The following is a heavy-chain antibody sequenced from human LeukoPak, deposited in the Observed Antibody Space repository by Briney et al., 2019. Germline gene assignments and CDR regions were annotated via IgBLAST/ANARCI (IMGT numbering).Heavy chain of an antibody. J-gene: IGHJ3*02. Sequence: SDTLSLTCTVSGGSISSSRYYWGWIRQPPGKGLEWIGNIYYSGSTYYNPSLKSRVTISVDTSKNQFSLKLSSVTAADTAVYYCASALQGAFDIWGQGTMVTVSS. V-gene: IGHV4-39*01. CDR1: GGSISSSRYY. CDR2: IYYSGST. CDR3: ASALQGAFDI. D-gene: IGHD4-11*01.